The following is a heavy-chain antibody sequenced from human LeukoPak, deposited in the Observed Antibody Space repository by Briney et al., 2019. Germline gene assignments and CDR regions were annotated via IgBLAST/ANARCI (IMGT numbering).Heavy chain of an antibody. Sequence: PGGSLRLSCAASGFTFSSYSMNWVRQAPGKGLEWVSSISSSSSYIYYADSVKGRFTISRDNAKNSLYLQMNSLRAEDTAVYYCARVFKYSYGSPTDDYWGQGTLVTVSS. V-gene: IGHV3-21*01. CDR1: GFTFSSYS. D-gene: IGHD5-18*01. CDR3: ARVFKYSYGSPTDDY. J-gene: IGHJ4*02. CDR2: ISSSSSYI.